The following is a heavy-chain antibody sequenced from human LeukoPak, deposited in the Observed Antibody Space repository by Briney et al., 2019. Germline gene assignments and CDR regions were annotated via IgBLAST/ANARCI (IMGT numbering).Heavy chain of an antibody. CDR1: GYTFTSYW. V-gene: IGHV5-51*01. Sequence: ESPQISCKGSGYTFTSYWIGWVLQMPGKGLEWMGIIYPSDSDTRYSPSFQGQVSISGDKSISTAYLQWSSLKASDTAMYYCARVYGRYVDYWGQESLVSVSS. J-gene: IGHJ4*02. D-gene: IGHD3-10*01. CDR2: IYPSDSDT. CDR3: ARVYGRYVDY.